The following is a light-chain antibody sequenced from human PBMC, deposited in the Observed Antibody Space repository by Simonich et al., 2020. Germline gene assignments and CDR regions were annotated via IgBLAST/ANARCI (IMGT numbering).Light chain of an antibody. Sequence: QSALTQPASVSGSPGQSITISCTGTSSDVGGYNYVSWSQQHPGKAPKLMIYDVSKLPSGVSTRFSGSKSGNTASLTISGLQAEDEADYYCSSYTSSSNVVFGGGTKLTVL. CDR3: SSYTSSSNVV. CDR2: DVS. CDR1: SSDVGGYNY. V-gene: IGLV2-14*01. J-gene: IGLJ2*01.